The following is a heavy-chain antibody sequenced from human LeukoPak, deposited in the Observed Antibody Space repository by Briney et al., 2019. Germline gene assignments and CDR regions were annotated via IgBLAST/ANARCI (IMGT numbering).Heavy chain of an antibody. CDR2: INPNSGGT. CDR3: ARERYYTSGSVHNRIDY. V-gene: IGHV1-2*02. Sequence: GASVKVSCKASGYTFTGYYMHWVRQAPGQGLEWMGWINPNSGGTNYAQKFQGRVTMTRDTSISTAYMELSRLRSDDTAVYYCARERYYTSGSVHNRIDYWGQGTLVTVPS. D-gene: IGHD3-10*01. CDR1: GYTFTGYY. J-gene: IGHJ4*02.